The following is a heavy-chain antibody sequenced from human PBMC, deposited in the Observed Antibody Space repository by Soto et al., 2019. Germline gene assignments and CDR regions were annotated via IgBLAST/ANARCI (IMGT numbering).Heavy chain of an antibody. D-gene: IGHD3-10*01. CDR1: GFSFDDYA. J-gene: IGHJ4*02. CDR3: AIDNMVRGKGYEFED. CDR2: INYNSDAM. Sequence: PGGYLRLSCTGSGFSFDDYAMHWVRQVPGKGLEWVAGINYNSDAMGYADSVKGRFTISRDNAKNSLYLQMNSLRAEDTAVYYCAIDNMVRGKGYEFEDRGKGPLATGSS. V-gene: IGHV3-9*01.